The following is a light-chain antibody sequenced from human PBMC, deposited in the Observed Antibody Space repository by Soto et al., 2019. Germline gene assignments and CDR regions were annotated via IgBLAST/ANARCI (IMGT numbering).Light chain of an antibody. CDR1: QSINKW. CDR2: EAS. CDR3: KQYNAYSAWT. J-gene: IGKJ1*01. V-gene: IGKV1-5*03. Sequence: DIPMTQSPSTLSASVGDTVTITCRASQSINKWLAWYQQKPGKAPTLLLYEASILQNGFPSRFSGTESGTAFPLTISSLRPDDFATSYCKQYNAYSAWTFGQGNKWEI.